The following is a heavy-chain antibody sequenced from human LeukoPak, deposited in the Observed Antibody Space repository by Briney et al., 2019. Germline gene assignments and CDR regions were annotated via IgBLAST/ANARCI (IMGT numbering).Heavy chain of an antibody. V-gene: IGHV5-51*01. CDR3: ARHEAVHRAYYMDV. CDR1: GYSFTSYW. D-gene: IGHD3-10*01. Sequence: PGETLQISCKGSGYSFTSYWIGWVRQMPGKGLEWMGIIYPGDSDTRYSPSFQGQVTISADRSISTAYLQWISLKASDTAIYYCARHEAVHRAYYMDVWGKGTTVTVSS. CDR2: IYPGDSDT. J-gene: IGHJ6*03.